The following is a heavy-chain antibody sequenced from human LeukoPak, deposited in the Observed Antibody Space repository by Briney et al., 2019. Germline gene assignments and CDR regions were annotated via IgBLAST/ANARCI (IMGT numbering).Heavy chain of an antibody. D-gene: IGHD3-16*01. CDR2: IHGDGSST. CDR3: ARGAVRRWGGAFDI. J-gene: IGHJ3*02. CDR1: GFTFSSYW. V-gene: IGHV3-74*01. Sequence: GGSLRLSCAASGFTFSSYWMHWVRQAPGKGLVWVSHIHGDGSSTSYADSVKGRFTISRDNAKNTLYLQMNSLRAEDTAVYYRARGAVRRWGGAFDIWGRGTMVTVSS.